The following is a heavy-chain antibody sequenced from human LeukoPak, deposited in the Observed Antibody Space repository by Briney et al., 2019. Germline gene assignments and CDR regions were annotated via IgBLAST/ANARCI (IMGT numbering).Heavy chain of an antibody. D-gene: IGHD3-22*01. CDR2: ITGSGSNT. CDR1: RFTFSSYA. J-gene: IGHJ4*02. Sequence: GGSLRLSCAASRFTFSSYAMNWVRQAPGKGLEWVSTITGSGSNTYYADSVKGQFTVSRDNSKNTLYLQMNSLSAEDTATYYCAKALPRSEGYTHGYFDYWGQGTLVTVSS. V-gene: IGHV3-23*01. CDR3: AKALPRSEGYTHGYFDY.